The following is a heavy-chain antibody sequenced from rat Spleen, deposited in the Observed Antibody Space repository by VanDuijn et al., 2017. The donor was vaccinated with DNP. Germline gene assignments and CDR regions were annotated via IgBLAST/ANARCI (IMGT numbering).Heavy chain of an antibody. CDR2: MNNADIT. J-gene: IGHJ3*01. D-gene: IGHD5-1*01. CDR1: GFSITSSYR. Sequence: EVQLQESGPGLVKPSQSLSLTCSVTGFSITSSYRWNWIRKFPGNKLEWMGYMNNADITNYNPSLKIRISITRDTSKNQFFLQVNSVTTEDTTTYYCAGSGLGRGFGCWCEGTLVTVS. CDR3: AGSGLGRGFGC. V-gene: IGHV3-3*01.